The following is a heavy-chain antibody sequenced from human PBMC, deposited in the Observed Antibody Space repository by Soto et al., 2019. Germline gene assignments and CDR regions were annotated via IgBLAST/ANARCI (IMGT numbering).Heavy chain of an antibody. J-gene: IGHJ2*01. CDR3: AKGHRDDLVGATTGGWYFDL. CDR2: ISYDESNK. CDR1: GFTFSTYG. D-gene: IGHD1-26*01. V-gene: IGHV3-30*18. Sequence: QVQLVESGGGVVQPGRSLRLSCAASGFTFSTYGMHWVRQAPGKGLEWVAVISYDESNKYYANSVKGRFTISRDNSKNTLYLQMNSLRAEDTAVYYCAKGHRDDLVGATTGGWYFDLWGRGTLVTVSS.